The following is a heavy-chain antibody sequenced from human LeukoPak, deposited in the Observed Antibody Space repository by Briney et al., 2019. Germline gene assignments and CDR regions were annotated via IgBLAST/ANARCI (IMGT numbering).Heavy chain of an antibody. CDR2: IIPIFGTA. CDR1: GGTFSSYA. D-gene: IGHD6-13*01. Sequence: SVKVSCKASGGTFSSYAISWVRQAPGQGLEWMGGIIPIFGTANYAQKFQGRVTITTDESTSTAYMELSSLRSDDTAVYYCARLVAAAEIDYWGQGTLVTVSS. V-gene: IGHV1-69*05. CDR3: ARLVAAAEIDY. J-gene: IGHJ4*02.